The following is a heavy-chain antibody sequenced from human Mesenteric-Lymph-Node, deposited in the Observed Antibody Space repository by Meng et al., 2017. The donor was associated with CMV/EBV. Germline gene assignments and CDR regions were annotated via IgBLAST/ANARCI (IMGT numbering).Heavy chain of an antibody. Sequence: HVQLVRSGAGVKKPGVSVRVYCKAYGYTFIDYYINWVRQAPGKGLEWMGRINPKTGGRSYAQNFQGRVTMTRDTSINTAYMEVNRLNSDDTAMYCCARDRDTDWYSPFDYWGPGTLVTVSS. CDR3: ARDRDTDWYSPFDY. D-gene: IGHD3-9*01. J-gene: IGHJ4*02. CDR2: INPKTGGR. V-gene: IGHV1-2*06. CDR1: GYTFIDYY.